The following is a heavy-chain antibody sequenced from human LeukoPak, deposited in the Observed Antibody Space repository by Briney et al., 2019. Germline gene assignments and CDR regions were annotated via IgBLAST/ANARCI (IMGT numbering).Heavy chain of an antibody. D-gene: IGHD3-22*01. V-gene: IGHV4-59*08. CDR3: ARLSHYFDSSGYYYVRFFDY. CDR2: IFDSGST. J-gene: IGHJ4*02. Sequence: SETLSLTCTVSGGSISSYSWSWIRQPPGKGLECIGYIFDSGSTNYNPSLKSRVAISVDKSKNQFSLKLSYVTAADTAVYYCARLSHYFDSSGYYYVRFFDYWGQGTLVTVSS. CDR1: GGSISSYS.